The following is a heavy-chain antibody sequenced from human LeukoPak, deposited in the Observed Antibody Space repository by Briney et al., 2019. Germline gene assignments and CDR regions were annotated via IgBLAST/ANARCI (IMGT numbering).Heavy chain of an antibody. CDR2: IYYSGST. J-gene: IGHJ4*02. D-gene: IGHD3-22*01. Sequence: PSETLSLTCTVSGGSISSSSYYWGWIRQPPGKGLEWIGSIYYSGSTYYNPSLKSRVTISVDTSKNQFSLKLSSVTAADTAVYYCAGYDSSGYYASFDYWGQGTLVTVSS. CDR3: AGYDSSGYYASFDY. V-gene: IGHV4-39*07. CDR1: GGSISSSSYY.